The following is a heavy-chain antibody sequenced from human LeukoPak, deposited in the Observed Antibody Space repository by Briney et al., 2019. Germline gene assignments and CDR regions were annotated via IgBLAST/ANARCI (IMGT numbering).Heavy chain of an antibody. D-gene: IGHD3-16*01. CDR2: INPSGGST. Sequence: ASVKVSCKASGYTFTSYYMHWVRQAPGQGLEWMGMINPSGGSTRYEQKFQGRVTMTRDTSTSTVYMELRSMRSEDTAVYYCARESIAEPGVPFGPWGQGTLVTVSS. V-gene: IGHV1-46*01. CDR3: ARESIAEPGVPFGP. CDR1: GYTFTSYY. J-gene: IGHJ5*02.